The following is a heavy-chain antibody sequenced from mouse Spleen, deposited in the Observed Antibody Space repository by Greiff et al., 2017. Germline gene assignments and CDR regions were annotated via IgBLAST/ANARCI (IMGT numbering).Heavy chain of an antibody. CDR2: INPNNGGT. CDR1: GYTFTDYY. CDR3: ASYGYTTFAY. D-gene: IGHD1-2*01. V-gene: IGHV1-26*01. J-gene: IGHJ3*01. Sequence: EVQLQQSGPELVKPGASVKISCKASGYTFTDYYMNWVKQSHGKSLEWIGDINPNNGGTSYNQKFKGKATLTVDKSSSTAYMELRSLTSEDSAVYYCASYGYTTFAYWGQGTLVTVSA.